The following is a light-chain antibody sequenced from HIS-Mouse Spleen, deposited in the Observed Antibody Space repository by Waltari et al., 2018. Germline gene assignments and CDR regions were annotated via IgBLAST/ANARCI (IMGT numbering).Light chain of an antibody. J-gene: IGKJ1*01. Sequence: DIQLTQSPSFLSASGGDRVTITCRASQGIGSYLAWYQQKPGKAPNLLIYAASTLQSGGPSRFSGSGSGTEFTLTISSLQPEDFATYYCQQLNSYPPTFGQGTKVEIK. V-gene: IGKV1-9*01. CDR1: QGIGSY. CDR3: QQLNSYPPT. CDR2: AAS.